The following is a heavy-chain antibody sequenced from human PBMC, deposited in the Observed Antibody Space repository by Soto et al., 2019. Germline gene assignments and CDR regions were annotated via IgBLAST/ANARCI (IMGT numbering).Heavy chain of an antibody. CDR1: GYTFTNYG. CDR2: ISGYNGNT. J-gene: IGHJ6*02. Sequence: ASVKVSCKASGYTFTNYGFSWVRQAPGQGLEWMGWISGYNGNTKYAEKFQGRVTMTTDTSTSTAHMELSSLKASDTATYYCARLGFNYDFLSGYYNVHHYHGIDVWGQGTTVTVSS. CDR3: ARLGFNYDFLSGYYNVHHYHGIDV. V-gene: IGHV1-18*01. D-gene: IGHD3-3*01.